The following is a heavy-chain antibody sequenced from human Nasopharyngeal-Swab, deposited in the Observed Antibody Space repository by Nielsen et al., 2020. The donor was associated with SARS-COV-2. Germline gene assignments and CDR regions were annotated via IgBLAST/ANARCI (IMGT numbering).Heavy chain of an antibody. CDR3: VREFEATGATYLDY. D-gene: IGHD1-26*01. J-gene: IGHJ4*02. CDR1: GFAFSDYS. Sequence: GESLKISCAASGFAFSDYSMDWVRQAPGKGLEWVSYITSSSSTRYYADSVKGRFTVPRDNAKNSLYLQMSSLRDEDTAVYYCVREFEATGATYLDYWGLGTLVTVSS. V-gene: IGHV3-48*02. CDR2: ITSSSSTR.